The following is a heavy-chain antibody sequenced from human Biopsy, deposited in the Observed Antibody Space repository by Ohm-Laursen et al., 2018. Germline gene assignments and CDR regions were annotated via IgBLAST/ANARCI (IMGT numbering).Heavy chain of an antibody. J-gene: IGHJ6*02. CDR3: AKDVRVKVQLDGMDV. D-gene: IGHD1-1*01. V-gene: IGHV3-9*01. Sequence: SLRLSCTASGFTFDDYAMHWVRQAPGKGLEWVSGISWHSGSRGYADSVKGRFTISRDNAKKLLYLQMNSLRAEDTALYYCAKDVRVKVQLDGMDVWGQGTTVTVSS. CDR1: GFTFDDYA. CDR2: ISWHSGSR.